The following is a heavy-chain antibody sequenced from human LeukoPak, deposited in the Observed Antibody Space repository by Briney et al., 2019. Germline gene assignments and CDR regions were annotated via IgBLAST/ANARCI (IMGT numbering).Heavy chain of an antibody. CDR3: ARDGAYIGMDV. CDR1: GGPISSYY. CDR2: IYYSGST. J-gene: IGHJ6*02. Sequence: SETLSLTCTVSGGPISSYYWSWIRQPPGKGLEWIGYIYYSGSTNYNPSLKSRVTISVDTSKNQFSLKLSSVTAADTAVYYCARDGAYIGMDVWGQGTTVTVSS. D-gene: IGHD3-16*01. V-gene: IGHV4-59*01.